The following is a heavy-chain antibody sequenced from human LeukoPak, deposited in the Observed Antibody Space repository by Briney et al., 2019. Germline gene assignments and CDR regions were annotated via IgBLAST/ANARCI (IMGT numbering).Heavy chain of an antibody. CDR1: GGSISSGDYY. CDR2: IYYSGST. D-gene: IGHD1-26*01. Sequence: SETLSLTCTVSGGSISSGDYYWSWIRQPPGKGLEWIGYIYYSGSTYYNPSLKGRVTISVDTSKNQFSLKLSSVTAADTAVYYCARGENSDSHFGINWFDPWGQGTLVTVSS. J-gene: IGHJ5*02. V-gene: IGHV4-30-4*01. CDR3: ARGENSDSHFGINWFDP.